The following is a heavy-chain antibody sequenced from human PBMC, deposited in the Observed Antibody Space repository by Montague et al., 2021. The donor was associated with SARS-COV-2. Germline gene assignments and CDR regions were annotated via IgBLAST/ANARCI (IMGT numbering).Heavy chain of an antibody. J-gene: IGHJ5*02. CDR3: ARRDGYCSSTRCPHWFDP. D-gene: IGHD2-2*01. Sequence: SETLSLTCTVSGGSISSYYWSWIRQPPGKGLEWIGYMSYGESTNXNPSLKSRVTISVDTSKNQLSLKVTSVTAADTAVYYCARRDGYCSSTRCPHWFDPWGQGTLVTVSS. CDR2: MSYGEST. V-gene: IGHV4-59*01. CDR1: GGSISSYY.